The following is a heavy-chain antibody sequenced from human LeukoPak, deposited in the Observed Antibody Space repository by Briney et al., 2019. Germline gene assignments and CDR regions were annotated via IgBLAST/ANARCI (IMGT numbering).Heavy chain of an antibody. CDR1: GGSISSSSYY. CDR2: IYYSGST. D-gene: IGHD2-21*02. V-gene: IGHV4-39*01. Sequence: SETLSLTCTVSGGSISSSSYYWGWIRQPPGKGLEWIGSIYYSGSTYYNPSLKSRVTISVDTSKNQFSLKLSSVTAADTAVYYCARAPCGGDCSYGMDVWGQGTTVTVSS. J-gene: IGHJ6*02. CDR3: ARAPCGGDCSYGMDV.